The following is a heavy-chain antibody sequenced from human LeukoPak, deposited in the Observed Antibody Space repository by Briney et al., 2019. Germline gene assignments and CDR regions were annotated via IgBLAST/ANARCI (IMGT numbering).Heavy chain of an antibody. V-gene: IGHV3-9*01. D-gene: IGHD2-2*01. CDR2: ISWNSGSI. J-gene: IGHJ3*02. Sequence: PGRSLRLSCAASGFTFDDYAMHWVRQAPGKGLEWVSGISWNSGSIGYADSVKGRFTISRDNAKNSLYLQMNSLRAEDTALYYCAKVISACSRTSCYRDAFDIWGQGTMVTVSS. CDR3: AKVISACSRTSCYRDAFDI. CDR1: GFTFDDYA.